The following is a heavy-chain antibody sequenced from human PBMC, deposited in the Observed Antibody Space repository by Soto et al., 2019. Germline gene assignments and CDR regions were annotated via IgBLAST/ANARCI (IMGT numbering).Heavy chain of an antibody. J-gene: IGHJ3*02. Sequence: QVQLQEPGPGLVKPSETLSLTCTVSDGSIKTYSWSWIRQPPGKGLEWIGYIYYSGSPHYNPSLKSRVTISVDTSKNQFSLKLTSVTAADTAVYYCARVRASWVSDAFDIWGQGTMVTVSS. CDR3: ARVRASWVSDAFDI. D-gene: IGHD3-10*01. CDR1: DGSIKTYS. V-gene: IGHV4-59*01. CDR2: IYYSGSP.